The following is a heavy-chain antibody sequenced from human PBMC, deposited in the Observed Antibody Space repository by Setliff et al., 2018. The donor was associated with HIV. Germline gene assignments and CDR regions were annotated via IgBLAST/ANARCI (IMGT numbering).Heavy chain of an antibody. D-gene: IGHD1-26*01. CDR3: ARRRPPPSGSYSKYYMDV. CDR1: GDSISSYS. CDR2: IYTSGST. Sequence: SETLSLTCNVSGDSISSYSWGWIRQPPGKGLEWIGHIYTSGSTNYNPSLKSRVTISVDTSKNQFSLKVSSVTAADTAVYYCARRRPPPSGSYSKYYMDVWGKGTTVTVSS. J-gene: IGHJ6*03. V-gene: IGHV4-4*08.